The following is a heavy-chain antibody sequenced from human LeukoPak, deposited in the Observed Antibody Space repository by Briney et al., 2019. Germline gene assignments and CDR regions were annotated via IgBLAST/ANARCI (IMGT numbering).Heavy chain of an antibody. V-gene: IGHV4-59*01. D-gene: IGHD2-2*01. J-gene: IGHJ4*02. Sequence: PSETLSLTCTVSGGSFSSSYWSWLRQPPGKGLEWIGYIYYGGSTNYNASLKNRVTISVDASKNQVSLQLNSLTAADTALYYCAAPGPYYFPCCGQGTLVTVSS. CDR3: AAPGPYYFPC. CDR1: GGSFSSSY. CDR2: IYYGGST.